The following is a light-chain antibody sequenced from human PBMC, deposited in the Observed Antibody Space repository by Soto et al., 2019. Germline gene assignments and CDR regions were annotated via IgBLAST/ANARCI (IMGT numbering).Light chain of an antibody. J-gene: IGKJ1*01. CDR3: QQYGTSFWT. CDR1: QSVSSSY. CDR2: GAS. V-gene: IGKV3-20*01. Sequence: EIVLTQSAGTLSLNPGETATLSCMTSQSVSSSYLAWYQQTPGQAPRLLIYGASTRATGIPDRFSGSGSGTDFTLTISRLEHEDFAVYYCQQYGTSFWTFGQGTKVDIK.